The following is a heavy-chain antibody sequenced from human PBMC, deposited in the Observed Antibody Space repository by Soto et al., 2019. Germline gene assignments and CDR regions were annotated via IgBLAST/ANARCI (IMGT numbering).Heavy chain of an antibody. D-gene: IGHD1-1*01. CDR3: AREPATAKPEGVDF. CDR1: GYTFSDYY. CDR2: INPNSGGT. Sequence: ASVKVSCKASGYTFSDYYIHWVRQAPGQGLEWMGWINPNSGGTKYAPKFQGGVAMTRDTSITTAYMELSRLRSGDTAVYYCAREPATAKPEGVDFWGQGTLVTVSS. V-gene: IGHV1-2*02. J-gene: IGHJ4*02.